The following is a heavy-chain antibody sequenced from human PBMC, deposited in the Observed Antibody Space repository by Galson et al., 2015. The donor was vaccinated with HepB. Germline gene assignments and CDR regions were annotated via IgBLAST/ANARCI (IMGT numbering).Heavy chain of an antibody. J-gene: IGHJ5*02. CDR2: IYSGGST. D-gene: IGHD3-22*01. CDR1: GFTVSSNY. CDR3: ARANYYDSSGYYLPFTNWFDP. Sequence: SLRLSCAASGFTVSSNYMSWVRQAPGKGLEWVSVIYSGGSTYYADSVKGRFTISRDNSKNTLYLQMNSLRAEDTAVYYCARANYYDSSGYYLPFTNWFDPWGQGTLVTVSS. V-gene: IGHV3-66*01.